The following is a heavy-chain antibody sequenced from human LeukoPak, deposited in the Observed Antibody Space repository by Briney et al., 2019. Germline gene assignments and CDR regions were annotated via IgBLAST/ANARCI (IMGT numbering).Heavy chain of an antibody. D-gene: IGHD2-2*01. CDR1: GVTFSSYG. CDR3: AKVEEPAAIWDLDY. Sequence: GGSLTLSCAASGVTFSSYGMSWVRHPPETGMGLDSAISGSGGSTYYADSVKGRLTISTDNSKKTLYLQMNSLRAEDRAVDDCAKVEEPAAIWDLDYWGQGTLVTVSA. J-gene: IGHJ4*02. CDR2: ISGSGGST. V-gene: IGHV3-23*01.